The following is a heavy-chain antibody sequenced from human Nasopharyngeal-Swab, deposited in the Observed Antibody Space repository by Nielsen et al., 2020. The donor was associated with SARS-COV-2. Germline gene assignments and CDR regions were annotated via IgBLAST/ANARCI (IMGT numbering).Heavy chain of an antibody. CDR2: IYYSGST. CDR3: ARAMIVVVINAFDI. Sequence: SETLSLTCAVSGGSISSNTWWGWVRQTPGKGLEWIGYIYYSGSTYYNPSLKSRVTISVDTSKNQFSLKLSSVTAADTAVYYCARAMIVVVINAFDIWGQGTMVTVSS. D-gene: IGHD3-22*01. CDR1: GGSISSNTW. J-gene: IGHJ3*02. V-gene: IGHV4-4*02.